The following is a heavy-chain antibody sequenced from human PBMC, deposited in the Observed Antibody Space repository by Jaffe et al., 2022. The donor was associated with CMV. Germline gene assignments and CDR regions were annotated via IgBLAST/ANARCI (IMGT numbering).Heavy chain of an antibody. D-gene: IGHD3-10*02. CDR2: IIPVSGTT. CDR1: GGTFNSNA. J-gene: IGHJ5*02. Sequence: QVQLVQSGAEVKKPGSSVKVSCKASGGTFNSNAISWMRQAPGQGLEWMGGIIPVSGTTHYAQKFQGRLTISAHKSTTTAYMELSSLRFEDTAVYYCATTHPMFQLADIWFDPWGQGTLVTVSS. CDR3: ATTHPMFQLADIWFDP. V-gene: IGHV1-69*06.